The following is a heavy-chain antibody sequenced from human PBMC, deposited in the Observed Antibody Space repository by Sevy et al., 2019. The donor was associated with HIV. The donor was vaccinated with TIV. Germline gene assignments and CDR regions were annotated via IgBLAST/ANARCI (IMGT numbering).Heavy chain of an antibody. V-gene: IGHV3-9*01. CDR3: ANDISIEGGIAAVGTRISDF. CDR2: INWNSGNI. D-gene: IGHD6-13*01. CDR1: GFTFHEYG. Sequence: GGSLRLSCAASGFTFHEYGMHWVRQAPGKGLEWVSGINWNSGNIGYADSVKGRFTISRANAMNSLYLQMNSLRAEDTALYYCANDISIEGGIAAVGTRISDFWGQGTLVTVSS. J-gene: IGHJ4*02.